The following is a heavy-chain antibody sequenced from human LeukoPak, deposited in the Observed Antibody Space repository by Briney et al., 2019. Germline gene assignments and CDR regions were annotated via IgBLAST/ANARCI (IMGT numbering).Heavy chain of an antibody. CDR1: GASISSSSYY. Sequence: SETLSLTCTVSGASISSSSYYWGWIRQPPGKGLEWIGRISYSGSTHYNPSLKSRVTISADTSKNQFSLNLSSVTAADTAVYYCARKSGYLYYYYMDVWGKGTTVTISS. CDR3: ARKSGYLYYYYMDV. CDR2: ISYSGST. J-gene: IGHJ6*03. V-gene: IGHV4-39*01. D-gene: IGHD5-12*01.